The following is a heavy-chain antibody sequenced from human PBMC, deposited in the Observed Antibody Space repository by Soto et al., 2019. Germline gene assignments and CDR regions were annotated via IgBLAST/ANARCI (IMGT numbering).Heavy chain of an antibody. V-gene: IGHV1-18*01. J-gene: IGHJ4*02. CDR2: TSAHNGNT. D-gene: IGHD1-1*01. CDR1: GYAFTPYG. Sequence: QVHLVQSGAEAKKPGASVKVSCKGSGYAFTPYGITWVRQAPGQGLEWMGWTSAHNGNTNYAPKLQGKVTVTRDTSTSTANIELRSQTADDTAVYYCARARYGDYWGQGALVTVSS. CDR3: ARARYGDY.